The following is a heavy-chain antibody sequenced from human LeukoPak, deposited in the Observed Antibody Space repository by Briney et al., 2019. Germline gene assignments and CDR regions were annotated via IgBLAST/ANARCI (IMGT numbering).Heavy chain of an antibody. V-gene: IGHV4-4*02. CDR1: GGSIISSNW. J-gene: IGHJ4*02. Sequence: SGTLSLTCAVSGGSIISSNWWSWVRQPPGKGLEWIGEIYHSGSTNYNPSLKSRVTISVDKSKNQFSLKLSSVTAADTAVYYCARVRIAVDEVYFDYWGQGTLVTVSS. CDR3: ARVRIAVDEVYFDY. D-gene: IGHD6-19*01. CDR2: IYHSGST.